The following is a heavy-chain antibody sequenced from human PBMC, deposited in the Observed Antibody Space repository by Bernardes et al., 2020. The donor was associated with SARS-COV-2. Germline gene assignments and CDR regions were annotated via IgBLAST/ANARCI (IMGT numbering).Heavy chain of an antibody. V-gene: IGHV3-33*01. J-gene: IGHJ6*02. D-gene: IGHD3-9*01. CDR2: IWYDGSNK. CDR3: ARELTTYYGMDV. CDR1: GFTFSSYG. Sequence: GGSLRLSCAASGFTFSSYGMHWVRQAPGKGLEWVAVIWYDGSNKYYADSVKGRFTISRDNSKNTLYLQMNSLRAEDTAVYYCARELTTYYGMDVWCQGTTVTVSS.